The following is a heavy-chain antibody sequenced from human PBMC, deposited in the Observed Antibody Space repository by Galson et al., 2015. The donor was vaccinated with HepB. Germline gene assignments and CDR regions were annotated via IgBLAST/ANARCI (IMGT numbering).Heavy chain of an antibody. CDR2: IYPGDSDT. CDR1: GYSFTSYW. CDR3: ARVPTVGALGYYMDV. J-gene: IGHJ6*03. Sequence: QSGAEVKKPGESLKISCKGSGYSFTSYWIGWVRQMPGKGLEWMGIIYPGDSDTRYSPSFQGQVTISADKSISTAYLQWSSLKASDTAMYYCARVPTVGALGYYMDVWGKGTTVTVSS. V-gene: IGHV5-51*01. D-gene: IGHD1-26*01.